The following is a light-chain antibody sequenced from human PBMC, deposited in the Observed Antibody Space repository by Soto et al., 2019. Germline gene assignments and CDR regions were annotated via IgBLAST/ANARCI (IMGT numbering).Light chain of an antibody. CDR3: QQRSNWSPPYT. V-gene: IGKV3-11*01. CDR1: QSVSVY. Sequence: EVVLTQSPATLSLSPGERATLSCRASQSVSVYLAWYQQRPGQAPRLLIYDAIHRATGIPARFSGSGSGTDFSPTISNLEPEDFAVYYCQQRSNWSPPYTFGQGTKLEIK. CDR2: DAI. J-gene: IGKJ2*01.